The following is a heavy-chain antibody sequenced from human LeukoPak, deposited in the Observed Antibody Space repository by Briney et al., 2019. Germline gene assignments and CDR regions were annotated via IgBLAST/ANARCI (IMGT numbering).Heavy chain of an antibody. CDR1: GFTFSDYY. CDR3: AKSLTDYYGSGSYQDY. J-gene: IGHJ4*02. CDR2: ISGSSSTI. D-gene: IGHD3-10*01. Sequence: GGSLRLSCAASGFTFSDYYMSWIRQAPGKGLEWVSYISGSSSTIYYADSVKGRFTISRDNAKNSLYLQMNSLRAEDTALYYCAKSLTDYYGSGSYQDYWGQGTLVTVSS. V-gene: IGHV3-11*01.